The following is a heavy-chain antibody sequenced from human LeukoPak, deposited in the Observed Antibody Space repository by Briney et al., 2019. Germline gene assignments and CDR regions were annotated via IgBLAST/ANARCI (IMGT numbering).Heavy chain of an antibody. J-gene: IGHJ4*02. CDR3: AREGSSGYYPY. CDR1: GFTFSSYP. Sequence: GRSLRLSCAASGFTFSSYPMHWVRQAPGKGLEWLAVISYDGSEKHYADPVKGRFTISRDNSKNTVYPQMNSLRDEDTAVYYCAREGSSGYYPYWGQGILVTVS. V-gene: IGHV3-30-3*01. CDR2: ISYDGSEK. D-gene: IGHD3-22*01.